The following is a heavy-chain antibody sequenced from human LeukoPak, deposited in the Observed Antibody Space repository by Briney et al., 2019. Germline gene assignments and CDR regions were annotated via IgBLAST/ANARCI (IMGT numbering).Heavy chain of an antibody. CDR1: GFTFSDYY. CDR3: AKDARCSSTSCYNDY. Sequence: GGSLRLSCAASGFTFSDYYMSWLRQAPGKGLERVSAISGSGGNTYYADSVKGRFTISRDNTKSTLYLQMNSLRAEDTAVYYCAKDARCSSTSCYNDYWGQGTLVTVSS. V-gene: IGHV3-23*01. J-gene: IGHJ4*02. CDR2: ISGSGGNT. D-gene: IGHD2-2*02.